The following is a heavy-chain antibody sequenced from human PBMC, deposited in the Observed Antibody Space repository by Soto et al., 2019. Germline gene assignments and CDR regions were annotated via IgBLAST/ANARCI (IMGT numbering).Heavy chain of an antibody. CDR2: IYHSGST. CDR1: GASISSSHW. J-gene: IGHJ2*01. D-gene: IGHD4-4*01. Sequence: QVQLQESGPGLVKPSGTLSLTCAVSGASISSSHWWSWVRQPPGKGLEWIGEIYHSGSTYYNASLKSRVAISLDKSKNQFSLKLGSVTAADTAVYYCVRKDYSDWFFDLWGRGTLVTVSS. CDR3: VRKDYSDWFFDL. V-gene: IGHV4-4*02.